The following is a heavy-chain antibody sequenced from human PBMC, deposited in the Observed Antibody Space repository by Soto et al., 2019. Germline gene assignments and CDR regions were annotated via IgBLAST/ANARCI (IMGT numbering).Heavy chain of an antibody. J-gene: IGHJ6*02. CDR3: ARGGGSGSYPYSYYGMDV. CDR2: TYYRSKWYN. Sequence: SQTLSLTCAISGDSVSSNSAAWNWIRQSPSRGLEWLGRTYYRSKWYNDYAVSVKSRITINPDTSKNQFSLQLNSVTPEDTAVYYCARGGGSGSYPYSYYGMDVGGQGPTVTSP. V-gene: IGHV6-1*01. D-gene: IGHD1-26*01. CDR1: GDSVSSNSAA.